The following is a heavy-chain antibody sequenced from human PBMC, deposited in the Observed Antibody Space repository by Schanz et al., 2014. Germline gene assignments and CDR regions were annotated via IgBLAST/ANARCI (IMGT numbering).Heavy chain of an antibody. Sequence: EVQLVESGGGLIKPGGSLRLSCLASGFTFSTTWMNWVRQAPGKGLEWVSIIYTDGSTYYADSVRDRFTISRDNSKNTLYLQVNSLRAEDTAVYYCAKHVRSLTGNDYWGQGTLVTVSS. V-gene: IGHV3-66*04. CDR2: IYTDGST. CDR1: GFTFSTTW. D-gene: IGHD3-9*01. CDR3: AKHVRSLTGNDY. J-gene: IGHJ4*02.